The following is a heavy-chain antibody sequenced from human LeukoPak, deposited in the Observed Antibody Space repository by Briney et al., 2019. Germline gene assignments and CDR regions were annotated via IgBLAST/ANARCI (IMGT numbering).Heavy chain of an antibody. V-gene: IGHV1-69*05. D-gene: IGHD3-16*02. J-gene: IGHJ6*03. CDR3: ARGPSSLAYYYYMDV. CDR2: MIPIFGTA. Sequence: ASVKVSCEASGGTFSSYAISWVRQAPGQGLEWRGGMIPIFGTANYAQKFQGRVTITTDESTSTAYMELSSLRSEDTAVYYCARGPSSLAYYYYMDVWGKGTTVTVSS. CDR1: GGTFSSYA.